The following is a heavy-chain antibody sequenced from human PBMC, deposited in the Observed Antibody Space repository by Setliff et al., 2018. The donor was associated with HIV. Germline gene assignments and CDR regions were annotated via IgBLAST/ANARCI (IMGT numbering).Heavy chain of an antibody. CDR2: LYVNGKT. Sequence: GESLKISCAASGFTFSSYRMNWVRQTPGKGLEWVSILYVNGKTSYIDSVKGRFTISRDNYNALHLQMNSLRAEDTAVYYCARVGHYSGSGVFYGMDVWGQGTTVTVSS. V-gene: IGHV3-53*01. D-gene: IGHD3-10*01. CDR1: GFTFSSYR. J-gene: IGHJ6*02. CDR3: ARVGHYSGSGVFYGMDV.